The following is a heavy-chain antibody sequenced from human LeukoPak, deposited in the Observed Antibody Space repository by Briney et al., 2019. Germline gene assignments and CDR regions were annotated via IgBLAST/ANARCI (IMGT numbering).Heavy chain of an antibody. CDR3: ARGGPAPRPDTGYYFY. Sequence: SETLSLTCTVSGGSISGYYWTWIRQPPGRGLEWISYIDYRGYTNYNTSLQSRAAVSIDTPKNQFSLRLSSVTTADGAVYYCARGGPAPRPDTGYYFYWGEGSQVTVSS. CDR2: IDYRGYT. D-gene: IGHD3-9*01. CDR1: GGSISGYY. V-gene: IGHV4-59*12. J-gene: IGHJ4*02.